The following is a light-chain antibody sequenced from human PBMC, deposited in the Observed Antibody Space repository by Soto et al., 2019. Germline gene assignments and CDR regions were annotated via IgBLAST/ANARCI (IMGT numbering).Light chain of an antibody. CDR3: QQYGSLPRT. CDR2: GAS. J-gene: IGKJ1*01. CDR1: QSVSSSY. V-gene: IGKV3-20*01. Sequence: EIVLAHSPGTLSLSPGERATLSCMASQSVSSSYLAWYQQKPGQAPRLLIYGASSRATGIPDRFSGSGSGTDFTLTISRLEPEDFAVYYCQQYGSLPRTFGQGTKVDVK.